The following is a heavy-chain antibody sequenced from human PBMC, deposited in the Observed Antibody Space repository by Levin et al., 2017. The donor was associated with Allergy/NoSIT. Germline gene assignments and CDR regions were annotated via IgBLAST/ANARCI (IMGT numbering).Heavy chain of an antibody. J-gene: IGHJ4*02. CDR2: INPNSGGT. V-gene: IGHV1-2*06. CDR3: ARGAGDYYFDY. Sequence: GGSLRLSCKASGYTFTGYYMHWVRQAPGQGLEWMGRINPNSGGTNYAQKFQGRVTMTRDTSISTAYMELSRLRSDDTAVYYCARGAGDYYFDYWGQGTLVTVSS. CDR1: GYTFTGYY. D-gene: IGHD4-17*01.